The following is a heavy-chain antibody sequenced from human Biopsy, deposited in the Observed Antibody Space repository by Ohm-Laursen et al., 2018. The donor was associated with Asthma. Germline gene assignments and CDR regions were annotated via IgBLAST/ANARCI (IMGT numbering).Heavy chain of an antibody. CDR3: AKSADYYDSTDYLDF. CDR2: ISWNSGNI. CDR1: GFSFDDCA. J-gene: IGHJ4*01. D-gene: IGHD3-22*01. V-gene: IGHV3-9*01. Sequence: SLRLSCAASGFSFDDCAMHWVRQAPGKGLEWVSSISWNSGNIDYAVSVKGRFTISRDNAKNSLYLQMQSLRPEDTAFCYCAKSADYYDSTDYLDFWGRGTLVTVSS.